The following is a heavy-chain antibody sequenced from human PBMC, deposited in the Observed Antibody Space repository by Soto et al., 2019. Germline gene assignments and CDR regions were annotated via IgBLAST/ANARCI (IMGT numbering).Heavy chain of an antibody. CDR3: ARGGRSGGYGDYFGY. Sequence: EVQLVESGGGLVQPGGSLRLSCAASGFTFSSYWMHWVRQAPGKGLVWVSRINSDGSSTSYADSVKGRFTISRDNAKNTLYLQMTSLRAEDTAVYYCARGGRSGGYGDYFGYWGQGTLVTVSS. D-gene: IGHD4-17*01. CDR2: INSDGSST. CDR1: GFTFSSYW. V-gene: IGHV3-74*01. J-gene: IGHJ4*02.